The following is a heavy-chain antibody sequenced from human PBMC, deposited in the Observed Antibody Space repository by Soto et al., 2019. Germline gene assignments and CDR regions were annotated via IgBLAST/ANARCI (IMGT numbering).Heavy chain of an antibody. J-gene: IGHJ5*02. Sequence: SETLSLTCAVEGGSCSGYYWSWIRQPPGKGLEWIGEINHSGSTNYNPSLKSRVTISVDTSKNQFSLKLSSVTAADTAVYYCARSRPDIVVVPAALCWFAPWGQGTLVTVSS. V-gene: IGHV4-34*01. D-gene: IGHD2-2*01. CDR1: GGSCSGYY. CDR3: ARSRPDIVVVPAALCWFAP. CDR2: INHSGST.